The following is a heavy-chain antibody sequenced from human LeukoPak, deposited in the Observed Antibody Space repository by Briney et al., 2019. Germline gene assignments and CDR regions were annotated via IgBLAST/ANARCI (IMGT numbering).Heavy chain of an antibody. Sequence: GGSLRLSCAASGFTFSSYAVHWVRQAPGKGLEYVSAISSNGGSTYYANSVKGRFTISRDNSKNTLYLQMGSLRAEDMAVYYCARGYNWNDPLDPWGQGTLVTVSS. CDR1: GFTFSSYA. D-gene: IGHD1-20*01. CDR2: ISSNGGST. CDR3: ARGYNWNDPLDP. V-gene: IGHV3-64*01. J-gene: IGHJ5*02.